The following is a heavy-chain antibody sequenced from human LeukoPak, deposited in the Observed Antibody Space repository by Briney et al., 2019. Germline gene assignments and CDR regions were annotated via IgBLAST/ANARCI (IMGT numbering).Heavy chain of an antibody. CDR1: GNTFTPYY. J-gene: IGHJ4*02. D-gene: IGHD5/OR15-5a*01. Sequence: ASVKVSCKASGNTFTPYYMHWVRQAPGQGLEWMGIINPSDGSTTYAEKFKDRVTMTRDTSTSTVYMVLSSLRSEDTAVYYCARYSVYDSGFDYWGQGTPVTVSS. V-gene: IGHV1-46*01. CDR3: ARYSVYDSGFDY. CDR2: INPSDGST.